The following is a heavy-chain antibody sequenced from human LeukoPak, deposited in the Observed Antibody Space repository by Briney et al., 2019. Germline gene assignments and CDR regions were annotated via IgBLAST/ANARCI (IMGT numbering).Heavy chain of an antibody. V-gene: IGHV4-30-2*01. CDR2: IYHSGST. Sequence: NPSETLSLTCTVSGGSISSGGYSWSWIRQPPGKGLEWIGYIYHSGSTYYNPSLKSRVTISVDRSKNQFSLKLSSVTAADTAVYYCARGRDYDAFDIWGQGTIVTVSS. CDR3: ARGRDYDAFDI. J-gene: IGHJ3*02. CDR1: GGSISSGGYS. D-gene: IGHD3/OR15-3a*01.